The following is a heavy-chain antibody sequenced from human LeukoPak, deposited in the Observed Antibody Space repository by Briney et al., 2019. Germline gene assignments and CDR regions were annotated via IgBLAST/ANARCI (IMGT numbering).Heavy chain of an antibody. CDR3: ARRIAATGMKYFDY. D-gene: IGHD6-13*01. CDR1: GFTFSSYW. V-gene: IGHV3-7*03. CDR2: IKHDGSDT. J-gene: IGHJ4*02. Sequence: PGGSLRLSCVASGFTFSSYWMSWVRQAPGDGLEWVANIKHDGSDTNYVDSVKGRFTISRDNAKHSLYLQMNSLRAEDTAMYYCARRIAATGMKYFDYWGQGTLVTVSS.